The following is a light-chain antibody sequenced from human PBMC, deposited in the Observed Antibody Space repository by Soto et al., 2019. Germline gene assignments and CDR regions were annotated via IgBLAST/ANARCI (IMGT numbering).Light chain of an antibody. J-gene: IGKJ1*01. CDR3: QQYHGYSRT. V-gene: IGKV1-5*01. CDR2: DVS. CDR1: QSISDS. Sequence: DIQITQSPSTLSASVGDRVTITCLSSQSISDSLAWYQQKPVKAPDLLISDVSSLERGVASRFSGSGSGTEFTLTIRSMQPDDFATYYCQQYHGYSRTFGQGTKVDI.